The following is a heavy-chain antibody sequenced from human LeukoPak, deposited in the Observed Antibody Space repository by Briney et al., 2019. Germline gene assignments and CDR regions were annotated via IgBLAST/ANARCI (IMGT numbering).Heavy chain of an antibody. CDR1: GYSISSGSY. D-gene: IGHD4-17*01. V-gene: IGHV4-38-2*01. CDR3: AKVGAYGDYARHDY. J-gene: IGHJ4*02. Sequence: SETLSLTCAVSGYSISSGSYWGWIRQPPGKGLEWIGNMFHSGDTYHNPSLKGRVTISADTSKNQFSLKLTSVTAADTAVYYCAKVGAYGDYARHDYWGQGTLVTVSS. CDR2: MFHSGDT.